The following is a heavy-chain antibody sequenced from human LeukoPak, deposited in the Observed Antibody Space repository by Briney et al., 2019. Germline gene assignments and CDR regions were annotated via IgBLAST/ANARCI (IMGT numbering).Heavy chain of an antibody. D-gene: IGHD3-22*01. CDR1: GYTFTRYT. J-gene: IGHJ5*02. CDR2: IYTNNGDP. Sequence: ASVKVSCKASGYTFTRYTLNWVRQAPGQGLEWMGWIYTNNGDPVYAQGFTGRFVFSVDTSVNTAYLQITSLKAEDTAVYYCARDLGYDSSGHFYGWFDPWGQGTLVTVPS. CDR3: ARDLGYDSSGHFYGWFDP. V-gene: IGHV7-4-1*02.